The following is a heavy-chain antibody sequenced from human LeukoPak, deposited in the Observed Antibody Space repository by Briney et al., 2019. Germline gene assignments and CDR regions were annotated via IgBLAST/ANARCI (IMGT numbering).Heavy chain of an antibody. CDR2: VSYDETDR. CDR3: ARDSWDILTGYHSHYFDY. V-gene: IGHV3-30*03. Sequence: GRSLRLSCAATGFTFSTSLMHWVRLAPGKGLEWVASVSYDETDRHYADSVKGRFIVSRDNTKNMLYLEMRSLRIEDTAVYYCARDSWDILTGYHSHYFDYWGQGTLVTVSS. J-gene: IGHJ4*02. D-gene: IGHD3-9*01. CDR1: GFTFSTSL.